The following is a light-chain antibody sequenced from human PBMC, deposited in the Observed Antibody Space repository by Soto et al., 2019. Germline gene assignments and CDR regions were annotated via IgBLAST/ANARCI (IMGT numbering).Light chain of an antibody. CDR1: QSIDSW. CDR3: QQYKSFSLT. V-gene: IGKV1-5*03. J-gene: IGKJ4*01. CDR2: KTS. Sequence: DIQMTQSPSTLSASVGDRVTITCRASQSIDSWLAWYQQKPGKAPKLLIYKTSNLESGVPSRFSGSGSGTEFCLAISSVQADDFATDYCQQYKSFSLTFGGGTRVEVK.